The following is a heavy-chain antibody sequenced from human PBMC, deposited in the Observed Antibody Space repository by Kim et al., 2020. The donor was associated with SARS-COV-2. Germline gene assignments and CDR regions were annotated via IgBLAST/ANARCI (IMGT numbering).Heavy chain of an antibody. V-gene: IGHV4-39*07. D-gene: IGHD3-22*01. CDR1: GGSISSSSYY. CDR2: IYYSGST. CDR3: ARDTMIVVVMRGYYGMDV. Sequence: SETLSLTCTVSGGSISSSSYYWGWIRQPPGKGLEWIGSIYYSGSTYYNPSLKSRVTISVDTSKNQFSLKLSSVTAADTAVYYCARDTMIVVVMRGYYGMDVWGQGTTVTVSS. J-gene: IGHJ6*02.